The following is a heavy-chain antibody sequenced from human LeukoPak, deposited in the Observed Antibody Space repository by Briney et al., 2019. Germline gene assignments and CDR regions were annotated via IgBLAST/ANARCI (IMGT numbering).Heavy chain of an antibody. CDR3: AREPNAFDI. J-gene: IGHJ3*02. Sequence: ASVKVSCKASGYTFTRYYIHWVRQAPGQGLEWMGIIKPSGGSTSYAQKFQGRVTMTRDTSTSTVYMDLSSLRSEDTAVYYCAREPNAFDIWGQGTMVTVSS. V-gene: IGHV1-46*01. CDR1: GYTFTRYY. CDR2: IKPSGGST.